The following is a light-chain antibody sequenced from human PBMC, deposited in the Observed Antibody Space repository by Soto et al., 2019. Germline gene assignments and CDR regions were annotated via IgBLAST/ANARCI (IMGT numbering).Light chain of an antibody. Sequence: QSALTQPASVSGSPGQSITISGLGPSVDVGAYNYVSWYQQHSGKAPKLIIYEVTNRPSGVSNRFSASKSGNTASLTIFGLQAEDEADYYCSSYTSSSSWVFGGGTKLTVL. J-gene: IGLJ3*02. CDR3: SSYTSSSSWV. CDR1: SVDVGAYNY. CDR2: EVT. V-gene: IGLV2-14*01.